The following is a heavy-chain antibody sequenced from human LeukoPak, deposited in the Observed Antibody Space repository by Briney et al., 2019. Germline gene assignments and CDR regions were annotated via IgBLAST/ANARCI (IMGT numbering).Heavy chain of an antibody. CDR3: ARDPKPPFFTMIVVNYGMDV. J-gene: IGHJ6*02. V-gene: IGHV3-64*04. CDR2: ISGNGGST. Sequence: GGSLRLSCAVSGFTFSDFGMHWVRQAPGKGLEYVAAISGNGGSTYHAASVRGRFTISRDNSKNTLYLQMNSLRAEDTAVYYCARDPKPPFFTMIVVNYGMDVWGQGTTVTVSS. CDR1: GFTFSDFG. D-gene: IGHD3-22*01.